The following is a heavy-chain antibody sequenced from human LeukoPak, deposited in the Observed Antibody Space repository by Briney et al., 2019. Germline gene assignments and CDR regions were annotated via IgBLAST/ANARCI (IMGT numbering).Heavy chain of an antibody. V-gene: IGHV4-34*01. D-gene: IGHD3-16*01. CDR2: INHSGST. Sequence: SETLSLTCAVYGGSFSGYYWSRIRQSPGKGLEWIKEINHSGSTNYNPSLKSRVTISVVTYKKESSLKLSSVTAADTAVYYCARGSISRLENWFDPWGQGTLVTVSS. CDR3: ARGSISRLENWFDP. CDR1: GGSFSGYY. J-gene: IGHJ5*02.